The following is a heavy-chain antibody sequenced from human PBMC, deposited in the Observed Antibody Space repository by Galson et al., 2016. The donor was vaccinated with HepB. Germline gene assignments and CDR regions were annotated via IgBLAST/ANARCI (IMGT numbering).Heavy chain of an antibody. CDR1: GDSISSGGSY. V-gene: IGHV4-31*03. D-gene: IGHD3-10*01. CDR3: GRDRVPSGLYYHYYTDV. J-gene: IGHJ6*03. CDR2: TFYSGST. Sequence: TLSLTCTVSGDSISSGGSYWSWIRQRPGKGLEWIGCTFYSGSTHYNPSLNSRVTISEDTSKNPFSLRLTSVTAADTAVYFCGRDRVPSGLYYHYYTDVWGKGTTVTVSS.